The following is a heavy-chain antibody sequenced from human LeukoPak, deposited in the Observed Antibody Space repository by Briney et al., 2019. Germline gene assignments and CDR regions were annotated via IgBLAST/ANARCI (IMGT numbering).Heavy chain of an antibody. V-gene: IGHV3-48*03. J-gene: IGHJ6*02. CDR1: GFPFSNYG. Sequence: PGGSVTLLRAASGFPFSNYGVNWVRQAPGKGLEWVSHVFGSGGAIYYADSVKGRFTISRDNAKNSLYLQVNSLRAEDTAVYYCAREAAGPRWGGNNYGMDVWGQGTLVTVSS. CDR3: AREAAGPRWGGNNYGMDV. CDR2: VFGSGGAI. D-gene: IGHD6-13*01.